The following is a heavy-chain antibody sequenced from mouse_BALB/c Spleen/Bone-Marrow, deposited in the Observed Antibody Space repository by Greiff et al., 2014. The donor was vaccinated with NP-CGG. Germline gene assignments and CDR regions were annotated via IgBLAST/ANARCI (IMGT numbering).Heavy chain of an antibody. D-gene: IGHD2-4*01. Sequence: VQLVESGPGLVAPSQSLSITCTVSGFSLTCYGVHWVRQPPGKGLEWLGVIWAGGSTNYNSALMSRLSISKDNSKSQVFLKMNSLQTDDTAMYYCARDPIYYDYDWYFDVWGAGTTVTVSS. CDR2: IWAGGST. CDR1: GFSLTCYG. V-gene: IGHV2-9*02. CDR3: ARDPIYYDYDWYFDV. J-gene: IGHJ1*01.